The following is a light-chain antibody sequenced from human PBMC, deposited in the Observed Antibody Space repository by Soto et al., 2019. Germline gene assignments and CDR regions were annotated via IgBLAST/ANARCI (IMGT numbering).Light chain of an antibody. V-gene: IGKV1-17*01. Sequence: DIQITQSPSSLSASVGDRVTITCRASQGIREDLAWYQHKPGKAPTRLCYGFSSLQNGVPSRFSATGSGTEFTLTSSSLQPEDCATYYCLQHQAYPLAFGGGTRVEIK. CDR3: LQHQAYPLA. CDR1: QGIRED. J-gene: IGKJ4*01. CDR2: GFS.